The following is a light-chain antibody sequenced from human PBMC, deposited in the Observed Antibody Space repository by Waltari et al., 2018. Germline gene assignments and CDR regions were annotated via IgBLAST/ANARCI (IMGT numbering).Light chain of an antibody. CDR3: QTWGTGIWV. CDR2: LKRDGSH. V-gene: IGLV4-69*01. CDR1: SGHSSYA. J-gene: IGLJ3*02. Sequence: QLVLTQSPSASASLGASVKLTCTLSSGHSSYAIAWHQQQPEKGPRYLMKLKRDGSHSKGDGIPSRFSGSSSGAERYPTISSLQSEDEADYYCQTWGTGIWVFGGGTKLTVL.